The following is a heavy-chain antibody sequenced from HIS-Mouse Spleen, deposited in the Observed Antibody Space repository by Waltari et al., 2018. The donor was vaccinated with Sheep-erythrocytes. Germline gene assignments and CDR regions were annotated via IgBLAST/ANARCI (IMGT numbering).Heavy chain of an antibody. V-gene: IGHV3-74*01. D-gene: IGHD3-16*01. Sequence: EVQLVESGGGVVQPGGSLRLSGPASGFTFSSYCTHRFRQAPGKGLVWVSRINSDGSSTSYADSVKGRFTISRDNAKNTLYLQMNSLRAEDTAVYYCAREALGESAFDIWGQGTMVTVSS. CDR3: AREALGESAFDI. CDR2: INSDGSST. CDR1: GFTFSSYC. J-gene: IGHJ3*02.